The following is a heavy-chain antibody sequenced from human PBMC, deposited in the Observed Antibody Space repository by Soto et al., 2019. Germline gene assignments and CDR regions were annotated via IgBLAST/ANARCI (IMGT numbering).Heavy chain of an antibody. J-gene: IGHJ4*02. CDR1: GFTFNSYA. V-gene: IGHV3-30-3*01. CDR3: ARGYSSSSAAFDY. CDR2: ISYDGSNK. Sequence: GSLRLSCAASGFTFNSYAMHWVRQAPGKGLEWVAIISYDGSNKYYADSVKGRFTISRDNSKNTLYLQMNSLRAEDTAVYYCARGYSSSSAAFDYWGQGTLVTVSS. D-gene: IGHD6-13*01.